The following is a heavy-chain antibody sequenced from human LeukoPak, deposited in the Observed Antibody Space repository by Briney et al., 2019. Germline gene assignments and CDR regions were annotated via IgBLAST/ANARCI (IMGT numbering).Heavy chain of an antibody. V-gene: IGHV4-34*01. Sequence: SETLSLTCAVYGGSFSGYYRSWIRQPPGKGLEWIGEINHSGSTNYNPSLESRVTISVDTSKNQFPLKLSSVTAADTAVYYCARDVRTVPYYYYGMDVWGQGTTATVSS. CDR3: ARDVRTVPYYYYGMDV. CDR2: INHSGST. J-gene: IGHJ6*02. D-gene: IGHD4-17*01. CDR1: GGSFSGYY.